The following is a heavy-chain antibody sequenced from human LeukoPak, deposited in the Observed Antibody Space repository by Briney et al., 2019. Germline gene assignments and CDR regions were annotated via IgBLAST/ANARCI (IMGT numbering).Heavy chain of an antibody. D-gene: IGHD3-10*01. CDR2: ISWNSGSI. V-gene: IGHV3-9*01. CDR3: ARVGPGY. J-gene: IGHJ4*02. CDR1: GFTFDDYA. Sequence: SLRLSCAASGFTFDDYAMHWVRQAPGKGLEWVSGISWNSGSIGYADSVKGRFTISRDNAKNSLYLQMNSLRAEDTALYYCARVGPGYWGQGTLVTVSS.